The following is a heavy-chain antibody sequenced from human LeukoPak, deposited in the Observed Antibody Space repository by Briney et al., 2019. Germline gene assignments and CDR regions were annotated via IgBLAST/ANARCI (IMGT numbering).Heavy chain of an antibody. V-gene: IGHV1-18*04. J-gene: IGHJ4*02. CDR1: GYTFTSYG. CDR3: ARVRDGRPPDY. CDR2: ISAYNGNT. Sequence: VASVKVSCKASGYTFTSYGISWVRQAPGQGLEWMGWISAYNGNTNYAQKLQGRVTMTTDTSTSTAYMELRSLRSDDTDVYYCARVRDGRPPDYWGQGTLVTVSS. D-gene: IGHD5-24*01.